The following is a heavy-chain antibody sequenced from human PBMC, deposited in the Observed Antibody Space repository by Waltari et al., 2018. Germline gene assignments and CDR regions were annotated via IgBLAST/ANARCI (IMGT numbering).Heavy chain of an antibody. V-gene: IGHV5-51*01. CDR1: GYRFTGYW. D-gene: IGHD3-10*01. CDR3: ARQDGSAIYYFDN. Sequence: EVQLVQSGGEVKKPGESLKISCKGSGYRFTGYWIAWVRQMPGKGLEWMGIIYPGDTDTSYSPSFQGQVTISVDKSISTAYLQWSSLKASDTAIYYCARQDGSAIYYFDNWGQGTLVTVSS. CDR2: IYPGDTDT. J-gene: IGHJ4*02.